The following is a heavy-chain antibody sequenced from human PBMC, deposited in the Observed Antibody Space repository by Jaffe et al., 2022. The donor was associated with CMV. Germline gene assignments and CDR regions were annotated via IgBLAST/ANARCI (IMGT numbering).Heavy chain of an antibody. CDR3: AKEHRSYYDFWSGYFGVLDYYGMDV. D-gene: IGHD3-3*01. J-gene: IGHJ6*02. Sequence: QVQLVESGGGVVQPGRSLRLSCAASGFTFSSYGMHWVRQAPGKGLEWVAVISYDGSNKYYADSVKGRFTISRDNSKNTLYLQMNSLRAEDTAVYYCAKEHRSYYDFWSGYFGVLDYYGMDVWGQGTTVTVSS. V-gene: IGHV3-30*18. CDR1: GFTFSSYG. CDR2: ISYDGSNK.